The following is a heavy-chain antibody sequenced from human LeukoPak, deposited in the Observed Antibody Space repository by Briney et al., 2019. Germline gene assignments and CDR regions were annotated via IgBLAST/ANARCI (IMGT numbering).Heavy chain of an antibody. CDR2: ISSSSTI. D-gene: IGHD2-2*01. J-gene: IGHJ5*02. CDR1: GFTFSSYS. Sequence: GGSLRLSCAASGFTFSSYSMNWVRQAPGKGLEWVSYISSSSTIYYADSVKGRFTISRDNAKNSLYLQMNSLRAEDTAVYYCAREASGVVPAAMGGHNWFDPWGQGTLVTVSS. CDR3: AREASGVVPAAMGGHNWFDP. V-gene: IGHV3-48*04.